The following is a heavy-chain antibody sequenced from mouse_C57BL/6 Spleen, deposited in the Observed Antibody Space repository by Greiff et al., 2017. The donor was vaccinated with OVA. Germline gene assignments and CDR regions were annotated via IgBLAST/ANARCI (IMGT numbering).Heavy chain of an antibody. CDR3: ARGGLVYGSSYGEKNAMDY. D-gene: IGHD1-1*01. CDR1: GYSFTDYN. J-gene: IGHJ4*01. Sequence: EVQLQQSGPELVKPGASVKISCKASGYSFTDYNMNWVKQSNGKSLEWIGVINPNYGTTSYNQKFKGKATLTVDQSSSTAYMQLNSLTSEDSAVYYCARGGLVYGSSYGEKNAMDYWGQGTSVTVSS. V-gene: IGHV1-39*01. CDR2: INPNYGTT.